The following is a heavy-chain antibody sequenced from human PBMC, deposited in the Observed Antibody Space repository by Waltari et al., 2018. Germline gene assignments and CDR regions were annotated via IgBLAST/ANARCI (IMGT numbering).Heavy chain of an antibody. CDR3: AVTMVRGGPRSFDY. CDR2: IYTRGST. D-gene: IGHD3-10*01. J-gene: IGHJ4*02. CDR1: GGSISSSY. Sequence: QVQLQESGPGLVKPSEPLSLTCTVPGGSISSSYWSCIRPPAGKGLEWIGRIYTRGSTTYNPSHKSRGTRSVDKSKNQFSLKLSSVTAADTAVYYCAVTMVRGGPRSFDYWGQGTLVTVSS. V-gene: IGHV4-4*07.